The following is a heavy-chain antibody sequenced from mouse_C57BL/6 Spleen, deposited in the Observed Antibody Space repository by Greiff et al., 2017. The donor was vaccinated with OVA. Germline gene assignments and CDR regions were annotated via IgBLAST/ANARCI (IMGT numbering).Heavy chain of an antibody. CDR1: GYTFTCYW. J-gene: IGHJ3*01. D-gene: IGHD1-1*01. CDR3: ATTVVDTPAWFAY. Sequence: QVQLLQPGAELVKPGASVKMSCKSSGYTFTCYWITWVKQRPGQGLEWIGDIYPGSGSTNYHEKFKRKATLAVDTSSNTAYLQLSSLTSEDTAFYDCATTVVDTPAWFAYWGQGTLVTVSA. V-gene: IGHV1-55*01. CDR2: IYPGSGST.